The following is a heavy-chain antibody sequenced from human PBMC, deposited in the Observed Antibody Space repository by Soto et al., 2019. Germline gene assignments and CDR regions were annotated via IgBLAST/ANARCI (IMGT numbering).Heavy chain of an antibody. V-gene: IGHV3-7*01. CDR3: ARDYSYKMDY. CDR1: GFTFSNYW. CDR2: IKQDGSEK. J-gene: IGHJ4*02. D-gene: IGHD5-18*01. Sequence: GGSLRLSCEASGFTFSNYWMSWVRQAPGKGLEWVANIKQDGSEKYYGDSLRGRFTISRDNAKNSLYLQLNSLGAEDTGVYYCARDYSYKMDYWGQGTLVTVSS.